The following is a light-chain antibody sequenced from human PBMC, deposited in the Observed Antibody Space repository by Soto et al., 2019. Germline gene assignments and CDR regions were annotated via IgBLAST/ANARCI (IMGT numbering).Light chain of an antibody. Sequence: EIVLTQSPGTLSLSTGERATLSCRASQGVSSYLAWLQQKPGQAPRVLIYGASTRATGIPDRFSGSGSGTDFTLSISRLEPEDFAVYYCQQYDSSPRTFGQGTKVEIK. CDR2: GAS. CDR3: QQYDSSPRT. J-gene: IGKJ1*01. V-gene: IGKV3-20*01. CDR1: QGVSSY.